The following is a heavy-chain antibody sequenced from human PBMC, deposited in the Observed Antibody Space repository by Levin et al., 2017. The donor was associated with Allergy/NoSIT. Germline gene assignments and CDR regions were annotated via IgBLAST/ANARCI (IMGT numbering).Heavy chain of an antibody. Sequence: LSLPCAASGFSFSSYWMSWVRQAPGKGLEWVANMKHDGSEKFYVDSVKGRFTISRDNAKKSLFLQMNSLTAEDTAIYYCAREGTLGSSWYSKNWFDPWGQGTLVTVSS. CDR2: MKHDGSEK. D-gene: IGHD6-13*01. V-gene: IGHV3-7*01. CDR3: AREGTLGSSWYSKNWFDP. J-gene: IGHJ5*02. CDR1: GFSFSSYW.